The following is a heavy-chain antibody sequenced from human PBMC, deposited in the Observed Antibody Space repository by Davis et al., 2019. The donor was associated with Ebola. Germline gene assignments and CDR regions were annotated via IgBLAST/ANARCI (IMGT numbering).Heavy chain of an antibody. V-gene: IGHV3-15*01. CDR1: GSNYDIAW. Sequence: GESLKISCVVSGSNYDIAWVSWVHQAPGKGLEWVGHVRANGDGGTAAYAAPVKGRFTISRDDSKNTVYLEMNSLKTEDTAVYSCTRLCLSPTCYVVWSDSWGQGTLVTVSS. CDR3: TRLCLSPTCYVVWSDS. D-gene: IGHD3/OR15-3a*01. CDR2: VRANGDGGTA. J-gene: IGHJ4*02.